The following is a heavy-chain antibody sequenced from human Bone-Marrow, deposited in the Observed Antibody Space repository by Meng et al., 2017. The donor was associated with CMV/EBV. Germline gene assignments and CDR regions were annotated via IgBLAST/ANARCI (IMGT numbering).Heavy chain of an antibody. D-gene: IGHD3-10*01. Sequence: GESLKISCAVSGLKLSNYWMSWVREAPGKGLEWVANIKEDGSEKFYMDSVKGRFTISRDDAKKSLYLQMNSLEVEGTAVYHCASILFDGGSQYRPFDYWGQGTLVTVSS. J-gene: IGHJ4*02. CDR3: ASILFDGGSQYRPFDY. V-gene: IGHV3-7*01. CDR1: GLKLSNYW. CDR2: IKEDGSEK.